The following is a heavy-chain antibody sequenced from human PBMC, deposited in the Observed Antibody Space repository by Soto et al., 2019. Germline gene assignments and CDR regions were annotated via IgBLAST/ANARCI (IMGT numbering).Heavy chain of an antibody. CDR2: ISYDGSNK. CDR3: AREAVADSYNWFDP. Sequence: QVQLVESGGGVVQPGRSLRLSCAASGFTFSSYAMHWVRQAPGKGLEWVAVISYDGSNKYYADSVKGRFTISRDNSKNTLYLQMNSLRAVDTAVYYCAREAVADSYNWFDPWGQGTLVTVSS. J-gene: IGHJ5*02. V-gene: IGHV3-30-3*01. CDR1: GFTFSSYA. D-gene: IGHD6-19*01.